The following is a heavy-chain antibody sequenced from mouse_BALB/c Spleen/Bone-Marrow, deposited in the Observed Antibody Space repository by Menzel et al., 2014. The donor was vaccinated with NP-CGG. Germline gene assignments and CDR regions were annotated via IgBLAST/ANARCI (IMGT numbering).Heavy chain of an antibody. J-gene: IGHJ3*01. V-gene: IGHV14-3*02. CDR2: IDPANGNT. CDR1: GFTIKDTS. D-gene: IGHD4-1*01. Sequence: EVKLVESGAELVKPGASVKLSCTASGFTIKDTSMHWVKQGPEQGLEWIGRIDPANGNTKYDQKFQGKATITASTSSSTASLQLSSLKSEDTAVEYWARWELGRDWVAYWGQGTLVTVSA. CDR3: ARWELGRDWVAY.